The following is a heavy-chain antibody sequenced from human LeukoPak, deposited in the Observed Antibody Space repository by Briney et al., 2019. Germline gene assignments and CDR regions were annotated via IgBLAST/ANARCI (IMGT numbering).Heavy chain of an antibody. CDR1: GFTFSSYS. CDR2: ISSSSSYV. D-gene: IGHD1-26*01. CDR3: ARDGASLNWFDP. J-gene: IGHJ5*02. V-gene: IGHV3-21*01. Sequence: PGGSLRLSCAASGFTFSSYSMNWVRQAPGKGLEWVSSISSSSSYVYYADSVKGRFTISRDNSKNTLYLQMNSLRAEDTAVYYCARDGASLNWFDPWGQGTLVTVSS.